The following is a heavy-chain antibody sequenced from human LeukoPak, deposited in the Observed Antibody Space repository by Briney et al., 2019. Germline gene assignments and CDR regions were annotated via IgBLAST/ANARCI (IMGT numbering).Heavy chain of an antibody. Sequence: GGSLRLSCAASGFTFDDYGMAWVRQVPGKGLEWVSHVNWNGVSTGYADSVRGRFTISRDNAKNILYLQMNSLRVEDTALYYCARDPPRSHDESSGSKGYWGQGTLVTVSS. J-gene: IGHJ4*02. CDR2: VNWNGVST. V-gene: IGHV3-20*04. CDR3: ARDPPRSHDESSGSKGY. CDR1: GFTFDDYG. D-gene: IGHD1-14*01.